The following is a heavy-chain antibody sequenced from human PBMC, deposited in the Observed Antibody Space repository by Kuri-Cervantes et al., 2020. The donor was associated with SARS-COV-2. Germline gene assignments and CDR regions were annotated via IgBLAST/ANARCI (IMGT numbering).Heavy chain of an antibody. CDR1: GGTFSSYA. CDR2: IIPIFGTA. J-gene: IGHJ6*02. D-gene: IGHD3-3*01. V-gene: IGHV1-69*13. Sequence: SVKVSCKASGGTFSSYAISWVRQAPGQGLEWMGGIIPIFGTANYAQKFQGRVTITADESTSTAYMELSSLRSEDTAVYYCAREGVRFLEWLKIQWHYGMDVWSQGTTVTVSS. CDR3: AREGVRFLEWLKIQWHYGMDV.